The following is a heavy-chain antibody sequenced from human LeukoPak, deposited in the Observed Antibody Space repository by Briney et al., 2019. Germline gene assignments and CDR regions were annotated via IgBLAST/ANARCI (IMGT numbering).Heavy chain of an antibody. CDR1: GGSISRNY. V-gene: IGHV4-59*01. D-gene: IGHD3-22*01. J-gene: IGHJ4*02. Sequence: SETLSLTCTVSGGSISRNYWSWIRQPPGKGLEWIGYIYYSGSTNYNPSLTSRVTISVDTSKNQFSLRLSSVTAADTAVYYCARLFKYDSGGYYYHLDNWGQGTLVTVSS. CDR2: IYYSGST. CDR3: ARLFKYDSGGYYYHLDN.